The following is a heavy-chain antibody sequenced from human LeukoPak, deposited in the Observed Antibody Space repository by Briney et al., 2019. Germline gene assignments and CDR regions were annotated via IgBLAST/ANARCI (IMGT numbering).Heavy chain of an antibody. CDR3: TMRDDFWSGSDY. Sequence: GGSLRLSCAASGFTFSNAWMNWVRQAPGKGLEWVGRIKSKTDGGTTDYAAPVKGRFTISRDDSKNTLYLQMNSLKTEDAAVYYCTMRDDFWSGSDYWGQGTLVTVSS. J-gene: IGHJ4*02. CDR2: IKSKTDGGTT. CDR1: GFTFSNAW. D-gene: IGHD3-3*01. V-gene: IGHV3-15*07.